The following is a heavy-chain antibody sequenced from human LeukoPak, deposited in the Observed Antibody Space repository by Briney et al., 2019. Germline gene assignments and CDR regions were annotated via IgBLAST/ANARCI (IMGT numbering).Heavy chain of an antibody. CDR2: INPGNGNT. D-gene: IGHD6-13*01. CDR1: GYTFTSYT. J-gene: IGHJ4*02. Sequence: ASVKVSCKASGYTFTSYTMHWVRQAPGQSLQWMGWINPGNGNTRYSPKFQDRVTITTDTSASSAYMELSSLTSEDTAVYYCARVHSTTWSGDYWGQGTLVTVSS. CDR3: ARVHSTTWSGDY. V-gene: IGHV1-3*01.